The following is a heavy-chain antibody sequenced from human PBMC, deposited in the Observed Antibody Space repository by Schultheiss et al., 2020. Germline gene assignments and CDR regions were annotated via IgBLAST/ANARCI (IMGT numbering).Heavy chain of an antibody. D-gene: IGHD2-15*01. Sequence: SETLSLTCAISGDSVSSNSAAWNWIRQSPSRGLEWLGRTYYRSKWYNDYAVSVKSRITINPDTSKNQFSLQLNSVTPEDTAVYYCARSTSLGYCSGASCSPTSFQHWGQGTLVNVS. CDR1: GDSVSSNSAA. V-gene: IGHV6-1*01. CDR3: ARSTSLGYCSGASCSPTSFQH. CDR2: TYYRSKWYN. J-gene: IGHJ1*01.